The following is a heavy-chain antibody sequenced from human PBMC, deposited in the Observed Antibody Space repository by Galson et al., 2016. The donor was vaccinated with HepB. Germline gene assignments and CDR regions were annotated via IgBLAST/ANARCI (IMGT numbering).Heavy chain of an antibody. V-gene: IGHV3-30-3*01. CDR2: ISYDGRDK. CDR1: RFTFSRNA. J-gene: IGHJ3*02. CDR3: ARDPYGDNDAFDI. Sequence: LRLSCAASRFTFSRNAMHWVRQAPGKGLDWVAAISYDGRDKYYAASVKGRFTISRDNSRNMVYLEMNSLRPEDTAVYYCARDPYGDNDAFDIWGQGTMVSVSS. D-gene: IGHD4-17*01.